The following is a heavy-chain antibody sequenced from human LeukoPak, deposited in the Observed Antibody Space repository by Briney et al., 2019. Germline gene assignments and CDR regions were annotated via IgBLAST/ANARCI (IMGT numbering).Heavy chain of an antibody. CDR3: TSYQGLLWFGEFPFDY. CDR2: IKSKTDGGTT. D-gene: IGHD3-10*01. J-gene: IGHJ4*02. V-gene: IGHV3-15*01. Sequence: PGGSLRLSCAASGFTFSNAWMSWVRQAPGKGLEWVGRIKSKTDGGTTDYAAPVKGRFTISRDDSKNTLYLQMNSLKTEDTAVYCCTSYQGLLWFGEFPFDYWGQGTLVTVSS. CDR1: GFTFSNAW.